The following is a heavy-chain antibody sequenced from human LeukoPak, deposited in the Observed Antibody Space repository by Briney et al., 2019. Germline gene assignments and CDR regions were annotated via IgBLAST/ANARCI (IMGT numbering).Heavy chain of an antibody. Sequence: GASVKISCKVSESTFTGRQMHWVRQAPGQGPEWMGWINPKSGEKKYIEKFQGRVTMTGNTSIRTVYMELSSLTSDDTAVYYCAVVDPWEGWGQGDTV. V-gene: IGHV1-2*02. CDR1: ESTFTGRQ. D-gene: IGHD2-15*01. CDR3: AVVDPWEG. J-gene: IGHJ6*01. CDR2: INPKSGEK.